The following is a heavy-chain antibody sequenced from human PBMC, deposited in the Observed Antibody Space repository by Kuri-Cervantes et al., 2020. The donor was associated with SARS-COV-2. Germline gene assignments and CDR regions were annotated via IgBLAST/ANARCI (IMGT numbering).Heavy chain of an antibody. CDR3: AKDQGIAAPVGWFDP. V-gene: IGHV3-48*01. CDR1: GFTFSSYS. D-gene: IGHD6-13*01. CDR2: ISSTSNAI. J-gene: IGHJ5*02. Sequence: GESLKISCAASGFTFSSYSMNWVRQAPGKGLEWISYISSTSNAIHYAASVKGRFTISRDNAKNSLYLQMTSLRAEDTAVYYCAKDQGIAAPVGWFDPWGQGTLVTVSS.